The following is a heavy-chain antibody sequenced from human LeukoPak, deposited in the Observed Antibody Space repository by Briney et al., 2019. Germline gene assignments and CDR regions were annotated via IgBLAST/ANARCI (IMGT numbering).Heavy chain of an antibody. D-gene: IGHD1-26*01. Sequence: GGSLRLSCAASGFTVSSNYMSWVRQAPGKGLEWVSVIYSGGSTYYADSVKGRFTISRDNSKNTLYLQMNSLRAEDTAVYYCASIVGATWGRNEENWFDPWGQGTLVTVSS. CDR3: ASIVGATWGRNEENWFDP. V-gene: IGHV3-53*01. CDR1: GFTVSSNY. CDR2: IYSGGST. J-gene: IGHJ5*02.